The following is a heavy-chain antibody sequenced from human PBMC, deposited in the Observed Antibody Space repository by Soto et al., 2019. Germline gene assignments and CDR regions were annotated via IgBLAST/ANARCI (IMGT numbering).Heavy chain of an antibody. J-gene: IGHJ4*02. CDR2: IYYTGST. V-gene: IGHV4-59*11. CDR3: ARANWYSEY. CDR1: GGSLNNHY. Sequence: QVHLQESGPGLVKPSETLSLTCPVSGGSLNNHYWSWIRPPPGEGLEWIGYIYYTGSTNYNPSLKSRVTMSVDTSKNQFSLNLASLTAADTAIYYCARANWYSEYWGQGTLVTVSS. D-gene: IGHD7-27*01.